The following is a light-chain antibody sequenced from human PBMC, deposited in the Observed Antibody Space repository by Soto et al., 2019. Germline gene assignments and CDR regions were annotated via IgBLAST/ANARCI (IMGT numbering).Light chain of an antibody. CDR1: QSVSSN. CDR3: QQHNNWPPLT. V-gene: IGKV3-15*01. CDR2: GAS. Sequence: EIGMTKSPATLSVSPGERATLSCRASQSVSSNLAWYQQKAGQAPRLLLYGASTRAHGIPARFSGSGSETEFTLTISTLQSEDSAVYYCQQHNNWPPLTFGGGTKVDI. J-gene: IGKJ4*01.